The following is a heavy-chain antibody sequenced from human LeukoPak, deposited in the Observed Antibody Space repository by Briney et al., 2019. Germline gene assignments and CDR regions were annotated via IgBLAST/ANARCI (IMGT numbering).Heavy chain of an antibody. J-gene: IGHJ4*02. CDR1: GFTFSSYW. D-gene: IGHD3-10*01. CDR3: ARDLTRYYYGSGSYHSPFDY. CDR2: IKQDGSEK. V-gene: IGHV3-7*03. Sequence: GGSLRLSCAASGFTFSSYWMSWVRQAPGKGLEWVANIKQDGSEKYYVDSVKGRFTISRDNAKNSLYLQMNSLRAEDTAVYYCARDLTRYYYGSGSYHSPFDYWGQGTLVTVSS.